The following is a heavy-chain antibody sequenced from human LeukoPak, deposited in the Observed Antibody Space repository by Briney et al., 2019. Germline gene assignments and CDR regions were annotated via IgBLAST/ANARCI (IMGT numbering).Heavy chain of an antibody. V-gene: IGHV3-30*02. CDR3: AKDLHSSGWYHATSSDAFDI. CDR1: GFTFSSYG. J-gene: IGHJ3*02. Sequence: GGSLRLSCAASGFTFSSYGMHWVRQAPGKGLEWVAFIRYDGSNKYYADSVKGRFTISRDNSKNTLYLQMNSLRAEDTAVYYCAKDLHSSGWYHATSSDAFDIWGQGTMVTVSS. D-gene: IGHD6-19*01. CDR2: IRYDGSNK.